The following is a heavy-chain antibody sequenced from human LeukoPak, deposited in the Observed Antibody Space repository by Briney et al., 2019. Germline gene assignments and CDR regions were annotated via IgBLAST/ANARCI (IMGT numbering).Heavy chain of an antibody. D-gene: IGHD1-26*01. V-gene: IGHV4-4*02. Sequence: SETLSLTCGVSGGSISCTNWWSWVRQPPGQGLEWIGEISVAGRTNYNPSLNGRVNMSLDESSNQLSLNLTSVTAADTAIYYCSRESGAFCPFGYWGQGTLVIVPS. CDR3: SRESGAFCPFGY. J-gene: IGHJ4*02. CDR2: ISVAGRT. CDR1: GGSISCTNW.